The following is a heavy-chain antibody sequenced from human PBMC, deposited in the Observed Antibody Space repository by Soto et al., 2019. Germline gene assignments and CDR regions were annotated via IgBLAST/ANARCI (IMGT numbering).Heavy chain of an antibody. CDR2: IYYSGST. D-gene: IGHD1-26*01. V-gene: IGHV4-39*01. CDR1: GGSISSSSYY. Sequence: SETLSLTCTVSGGSISSSSYYWGWIRQPPGKGLEWIGSIYYSGSTYYNPSLKSRVTISVDTSKNQFSLKLSSVTAADTAVYYCARQKDVDHGATLDYWGQGTLVTVSS. CDR3: ARQKDVDHGATLDY. J-gene: IGHJ4*02.